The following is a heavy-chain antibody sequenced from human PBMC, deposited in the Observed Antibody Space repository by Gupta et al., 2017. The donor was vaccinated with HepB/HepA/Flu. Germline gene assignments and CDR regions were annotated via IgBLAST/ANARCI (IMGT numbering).Heavy chain of an antibody. CDR2: RKGDGSEK. CDR3: FYGHYSNF. V-gene: IGHV3-7*01. D-gene: IGHD2/OR15-2a*01. Sequence: EVHLVASGGGLVQPGESLRLSCAASGFTFSSFWMNWVRQAPGKALEWVANRKGDGSEKNYVDSVRGRFIVSRDNAKNSLYLYISSLRVDDTAVYFCFYGHYSNFWGQGTQVTVSS. CDR1: GFTFSSFW. J-gene: IGHJ4*02.